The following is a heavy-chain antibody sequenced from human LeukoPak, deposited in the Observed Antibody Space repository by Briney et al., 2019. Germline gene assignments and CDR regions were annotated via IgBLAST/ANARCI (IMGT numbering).Heavy chain of an antibody. D-gene: IGHD4-17*01. CDR2: INPNSGGT. CDR3: ARDKSYGDYTFDY. CDR1: GYTFTGYY. J-gene: IGHJ4*02. V-gene: IGHV1-2*02. Sequence: ASVKVSCKASGYTFTGYYMHWVRQAPGQGLEWMGWINPNSGGTNYAQKFQGRVTMTKDTSISTAYMELSRLRSDDTAVYYCARDKSYGDYTFDYWGQGTLATVSS.